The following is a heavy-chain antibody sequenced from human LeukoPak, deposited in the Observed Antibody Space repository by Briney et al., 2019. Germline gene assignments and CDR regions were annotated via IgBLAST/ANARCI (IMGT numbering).Heavy chain of an antibody. V-gene: IGHV1-18*01. CDR1: GYTFTSYG. CDR3: VRVRAGPADQDIVVVPAAMRFDP. D-gene: IGHD2-2*01. J-gene: IGHJ5*02. Sequence: GASVKVSCKASGYTFTSYGISWVRQAPGQGLEWMGWISAYNGNTNYAQKLQGRVTMTTDTSTSTAYMELRSLRSDDTAVYYCVRVRAGPADQDIVVVPAAMRFDPWGQGTLVTVSS. CDR2: ISAYNGNT.